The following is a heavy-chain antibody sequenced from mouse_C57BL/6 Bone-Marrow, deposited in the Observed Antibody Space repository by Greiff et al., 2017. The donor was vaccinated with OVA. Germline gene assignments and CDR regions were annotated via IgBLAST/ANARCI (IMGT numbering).Heavy chain of an antibody. V-gene: IGHV5-2*03. CDR1: EYEFPSPY. D-gene: IGHD3-3*01. CDR3: ARQGCCFFDY. J-gene: IGHJ2*01. CDR2: SKRDSDRT. Sequence: EVMLVESGGGLVQPGESLKLSCESNEYEFPSPYMSWVRKTPEKRLELVAASKRDSDRTYYADTMERRFIISRDNTKRSLYLQMSSLRSEDTALYYCARQGCCFFDYWGQGTTLTVSS.